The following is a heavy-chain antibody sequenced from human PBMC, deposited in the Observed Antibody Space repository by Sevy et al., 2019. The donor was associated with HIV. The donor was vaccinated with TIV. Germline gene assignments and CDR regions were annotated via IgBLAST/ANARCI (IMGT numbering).Heavy chain of an antibody. CDR1: GFTFSNYA. J-gene: IGHJ4*02. CDR2: FSFGCGKI. V-gene: IGHV3-23*01. CDR3: AREGCSKPHDY. Sequence: GGSLRLSCAASGFTFSNYAMSWVRQAPGKELEWVSTFSFGCGKINYADSVKGRFTISRDNSKNTLYLQMNSLRAGDTALYYCAREGCSKPHDYWGQGTLVTVSS. D-gene: IGHD2-2*01.